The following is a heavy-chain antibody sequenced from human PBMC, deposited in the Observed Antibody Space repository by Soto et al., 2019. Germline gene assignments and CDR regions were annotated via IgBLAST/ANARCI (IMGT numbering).Heavy chain of an antibody. J-gene: IGHJ4*02. D-gene: IGHD6-19*01. CDR2: IYQTGCT. CDR1: GGSMSSSYY. V-gene: IGHV4-59*12. Sequence: PSETLSLTCTVSGGSMSSSYYWTWIRQSPGKGLEWIGYIYQTGCTNYNTSLKSRLTIAVDTSKNQFSLNLNSVTAADTALYYCARGGWHSSMWVLDFWGQGTLVTVSS. CDR3: ARGGWHSSMWVLDF.